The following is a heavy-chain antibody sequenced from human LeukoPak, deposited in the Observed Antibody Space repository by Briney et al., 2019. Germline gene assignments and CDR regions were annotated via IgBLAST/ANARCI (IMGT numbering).Heavy chain of an antibody. J-gene: IGHJ4*02. D-gene: IGHD3-22*01. V-gene: IGHV5-51*01. CDR1: GYSFTSYW. Sequence: GESLKISCKGPGYSFTSYWIGWVRPRPGKGLEWIRIIYLGDSDTTYSPSFQGEVTISADKSISTAYLPCSSLKASDTAMYYCARLHYYASSGYLGPLDYWGQGTLVTVSS. CDR3: ARLHYYASSGYLGPLDY. CDR2: IYLGDSDT.